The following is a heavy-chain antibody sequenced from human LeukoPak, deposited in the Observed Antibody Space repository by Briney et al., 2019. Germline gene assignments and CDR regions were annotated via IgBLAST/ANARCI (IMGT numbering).Heavy chain of an antibody. D-gene: IGHD3-22*01. CDR3: ARDETYYYDSSGYCDY. CDR1: GYTFTSYG. J-gene: IGHJ4*02. Sequence: ASVKVSCKASGYTFTSYGISWVRQAPGQGLEWMGWISPYNGNTNYAQKLQGRVTMTTDTSTSTAYMELRSLRSDDTAVYYCARDETYYYDSSGYCDYWGQGTLVTVSS. V-gene: IGHV1-18*01. CDR2: ISPYNGNT.